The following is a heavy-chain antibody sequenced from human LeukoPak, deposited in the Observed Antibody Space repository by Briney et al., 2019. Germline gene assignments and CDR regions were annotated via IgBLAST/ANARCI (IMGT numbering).Heavy chain of an antibody. Sequence: ASVKVSCKGSGYTFTAYYMHWVRQAPGKGLEGMGWINPNSGGTNLAQKFHGRVTVTSDTSISTAYMELSSLRSDDTAVYYCARGPTASSAATSHFYFYMYVWGKGTTVTMSS. CDR2: INPNSGGT. V-gene: IGHV1-2*02. CDR3: ARGPTASSAATSHFYFYMYV. CDR1: GYTFTAYY. J-gene: IGHJ6*03. D-gene: IGHD2-15*01.